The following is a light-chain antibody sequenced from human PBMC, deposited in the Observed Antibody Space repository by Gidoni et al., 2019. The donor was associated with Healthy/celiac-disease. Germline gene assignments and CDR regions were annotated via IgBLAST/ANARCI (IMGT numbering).Light chain of an antibody. CDR3: QSYDSSLSGSYV. Sequence: QSVLTQPPSVSGAPGPRVTISCTGSSSNIGAGYDVHWYQQLPGTAPKLLIYVHSNRPSGVPDRFSGSKSGTSASLAITGLQAEDEAYYYCQSYDSSLSGSYVFGTGTKVTVL. CDR2: VHS. V-gene: IGLV1-40*01. J-gene: IGLJ1*01. CDR1: SSNIGAGYD.